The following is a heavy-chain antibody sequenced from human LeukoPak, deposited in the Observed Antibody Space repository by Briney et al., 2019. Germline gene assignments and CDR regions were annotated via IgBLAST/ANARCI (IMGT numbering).Heavy chain of an antibody. CDR3: ARSDCSGGNCYSVLHY. CDR1: GYSISSGHY. V-gene: IGHV4-38-2*02. J-gene: IGHJ4*02. Sequence: SETLSLTCTVSGYSISSGHYWGWIRQPPGKGLEWIGSIYHSGSTYYNPSLKSRVTISVDTSKNQFSLKLSSVTAADTAVYYCARSDCSGGNCYSVLHYWGQGTLVTVSS. D-gene: IGHD2-15*01. CDR2: IYHSGST.